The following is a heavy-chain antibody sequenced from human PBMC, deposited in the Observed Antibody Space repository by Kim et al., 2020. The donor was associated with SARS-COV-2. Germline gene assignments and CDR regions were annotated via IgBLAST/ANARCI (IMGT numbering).Heavy chain of an antibody. V-gene: IGHV4-31*02. J-gene: IGHJ6*02. Sequence: TYYNPSLKSRVTISVDTSKNQFSLKLSSVTAADTAVYYCARATVDYGMDVWGQGTTVTVSS. CDR2: T. D-gene: IGHD4-17*01. CDR3: ARATVDYGMDV.